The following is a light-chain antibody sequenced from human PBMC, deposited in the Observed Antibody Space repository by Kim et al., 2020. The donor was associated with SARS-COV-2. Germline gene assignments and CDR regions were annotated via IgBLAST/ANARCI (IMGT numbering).Light chain of an antibody. CDR1: KLGDKH. CDR3: QAWDSSTAV. CDR2: QDI. J-gene: IGLJ3*02. V-gene: IGLV3-1*01. Sequence: VPPEQTASITCSGHKLGDKHAYWYQQKPGQSPLLVIYQDIKRPSGIPERFSGSNSGNTVTLTISGTQSMDEADYYCQAWDSSTAVFGGGTQLTVL.